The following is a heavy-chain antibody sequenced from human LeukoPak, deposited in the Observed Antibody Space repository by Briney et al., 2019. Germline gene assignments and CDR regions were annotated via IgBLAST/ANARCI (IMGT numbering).Heavy chain of an antibody. CDR2: ISSSSSYI. V-gene: IGHV3-21*01. Sequence: PGGSLRLSCAASGFTFSSYSMNWVRQAPGKGLEWVSSISSSSSYIYYADSVKGRFTISRDNAKNSLYLQMNSLRAEDTAVYYCARWSGGTSSYFDYWGQGTLVTVSS. J-gene: IGHJ4*02. CDR1: GFTFSSYS. D-gene: IGHD1-26*01. CDR3: ARWSGGTSSYFDY.